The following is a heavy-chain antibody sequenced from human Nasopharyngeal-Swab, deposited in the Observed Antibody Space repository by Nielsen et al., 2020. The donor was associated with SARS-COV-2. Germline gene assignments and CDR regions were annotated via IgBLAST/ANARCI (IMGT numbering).Heavy chain of an antibody. Sequence: GESLKISCAASGFTFGDYGMGWVRQAPGKGPEWVRFTRNKDFGGPPEYAASMKGRFSISMDDSKSSAYLQINSLKTEDTAVYYCTRESCDGGNCYWGDYFDYWGQGTLVTVSS. CDR2: TRNKDFGGPP. CDR3: TRESCDGGNCYWGDYFDY. CDR1: GFTFGDYG. J-gene: IGHJ4*02. V-gene: IGHV3-49*04. D-gene: IGHD2-15*01.